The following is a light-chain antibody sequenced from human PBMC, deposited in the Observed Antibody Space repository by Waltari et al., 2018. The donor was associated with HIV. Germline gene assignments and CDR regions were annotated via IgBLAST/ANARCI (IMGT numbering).Light chain of an antibody. J-gene: IGKJ3*01. CDR2: DAS. Sequence: DIQMTQSPSSLSASVGDRVTITCQASQDISRYLNWYQQKPGKAPKLLIYDASDLETGVPSRCSGSGSGTNFSFTISSLQPADIATYYCQQYESVPVTFGPGTKVEIK. CDR1: QDISRY. V-gene: IGKV1-33*01. CDR3: QQYESVPVT.